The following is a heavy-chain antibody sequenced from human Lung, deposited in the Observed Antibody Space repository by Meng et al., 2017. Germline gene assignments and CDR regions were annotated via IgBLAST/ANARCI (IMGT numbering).Heavy chain of an antibody. D-gene: IGHD3-10*01. CDR2: ISESGNYR. V-gene: IGHV3-21*01. Sequence: EVQLVESGGGLVMPWGSLRLSCAASGFTLSDYSMNCVCRAPGKGLEWVSSISESGNYRYYADSVKGRFTVTRDNAKNSLYLQMNSLRAEDTAVYYCARGDGSGSLFENWGQGTLVTVSS. CDR1: GFTLSDYS. J-gene: IGHJ4*02. CDR3: ARGDGSGSLFEN.